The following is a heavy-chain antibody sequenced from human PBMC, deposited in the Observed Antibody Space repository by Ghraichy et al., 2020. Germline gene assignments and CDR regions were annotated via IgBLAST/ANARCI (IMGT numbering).Heavy chain of an antibody. D-gene: IGHD4-17*01. CDR3: AKDSRPVLTETFDY. Sequence: LSLTCAASGFTFSSYAMSWVRQAPGKGLEWVSAISGSGGSTYYADSVKGRFTISRDNSKNTLYLQMNSLRAEDTAVYYCAKDSRPVLTETFDYWGQGTLVTVSS. CDR2: ISGSGGST. V-gene: IGHV3-23*01. CDR1: GFTFSSYA. J-gene: IGHJ4*02.